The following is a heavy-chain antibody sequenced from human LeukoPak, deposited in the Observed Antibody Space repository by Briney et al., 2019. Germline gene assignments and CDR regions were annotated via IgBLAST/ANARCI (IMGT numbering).Heavy chain of an antibody. CDR3: VLTSGSGSYRGYLNY. J-gene: IGHJ4*02. V-gene: IGHV3-20*01. D-gene: IGHD3-10*01. CDR2: INWNGGST. Sequence: GGSLRLSCVASGVTFDDYGIGWVRQAPGKGLEWVSGINWNGGSTDYADSVKGQFTVSRDNAKNSVYLQMSSLRVEDTALYHCVLTSGSGSYRGYLNYWGQGTLVTVSS. CDR1: GVTFDDYG.